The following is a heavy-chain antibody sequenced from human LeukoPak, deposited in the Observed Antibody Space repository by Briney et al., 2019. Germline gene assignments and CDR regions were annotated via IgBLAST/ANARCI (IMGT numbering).Heavy chain of an antibody. CDR2: ISGSGGST. CDR1: GFTFNNYA. V-gene: IGHV3-23*01. J-gene: IGHJ3*02. D-gene: IGHD1-14*01. Sequence: GGSLRLSCAASGFTFNNYAMSWVRQAPGKGLEGFSAISGSGGSTYYADSVKGRFTISRDNSKNTLYLQMNSLRAEDTAVYYCAKDLKSVRSAFDIWGQGTMVTVSS. CDR3: AKDLKSVRSAFDI.